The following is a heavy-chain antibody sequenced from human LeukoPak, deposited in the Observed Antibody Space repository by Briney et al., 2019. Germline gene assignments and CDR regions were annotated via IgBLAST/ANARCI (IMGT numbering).Heavy chain of an antibody. CDR1: GFTFDDYA. D-gene: IGHD1-20*01. V-gene: IGHV3-9*01. CDR3: AKDNGEYNWNLYFDY. J-gene: IGHJ4*02. CDR2: ISWNSGSI. Sequence: GGSLRLSCAASGFTFDDYAMHWVRQAPGKGLEWVSGISWNSGSIGYADSVKGRFTISRDNAKNSLYLQMNSLRAEDTALYYRAKDNGEYNWNLYFDYWGQGTLVTVSS.